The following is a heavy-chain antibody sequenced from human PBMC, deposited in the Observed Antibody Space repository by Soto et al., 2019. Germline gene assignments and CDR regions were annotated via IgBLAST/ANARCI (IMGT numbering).Heavy chain of an antibody. CDR2: ISYDGSNK. V-gene: IGHV3-30-3*01. D-gene: IGHD4-17*01. J-gene: IGHJ4*02. CDR1: GFTFSSYA. CDR3: ARDWVFYGDYYFDY. Sequence: GGSLRLSCAASGFTFSSYAMHWVRQAPGKGLEWVAVISYDGSNKYYADSVKGRFTISRDNSKNTLYLQMNSLRAEDTAVYYCARDWVFYGDYYFDYWGQGTLVTVSS.